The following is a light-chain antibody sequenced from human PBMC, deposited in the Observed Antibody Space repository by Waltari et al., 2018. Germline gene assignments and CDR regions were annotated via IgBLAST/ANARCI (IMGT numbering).Light chain of an antibody. V-gene: IGKV1-27*01. CDR2: AAS. CDR3: QQDYTIPYS. CDR1: KGINKE. Sequence: DIQMTQSPSSLSESVGDRVTVTCRASKGINKELSWYQQQPGKAPTLLIYAASSVQTGVSSRFSGSGSGTDFTLTISSLQPEDVATYYCQQDYTIPYSFGQGTKVEIK. J-gene: IGKJ2*03.